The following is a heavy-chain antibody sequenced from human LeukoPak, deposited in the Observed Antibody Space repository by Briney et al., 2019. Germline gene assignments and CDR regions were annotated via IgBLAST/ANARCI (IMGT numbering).Heavy chain of an antibody. D-gene: IGHD6-19*01. CDR1: GFTISGDG. CDR2: IRYDGSDL. V-gene: IGHV3-30*02. CDR3: AKDLGAIAVGFL. Sequence: GWALRLSCAASGFTISGDGMHWVRQAPGKWLDRVAVIRYDGSDLYYADSVKGRFTISRDNSKNTLFLQMNSLRGQDTAVYYCAKDLGAIAVGFLWGQGTLVTVSS. J-gene: IGHJ4*02.